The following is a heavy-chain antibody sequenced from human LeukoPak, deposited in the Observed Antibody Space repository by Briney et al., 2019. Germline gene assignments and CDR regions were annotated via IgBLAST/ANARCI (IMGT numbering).Heavy chain of an antibody. CDR3: ARESGHHDILTDQLSHYYMAV. V-gene: IGHV4-31*03. D-gene: IGHD3-9*01. CDR1: GGSITSGGYY. CDR2: IHYSGTT. Sequence: PSETLSLICTVSGGSITSGGYYWTWIRQHPGKGLEWIGFIHYSGTTDYNPSLKSRVSISVDTSKTRFSLRLSSVTAADTAVYYCARESGHHDILTDQLSHYYMAVWGKGTTVTVSS. J-gene: IGHJ6*03.